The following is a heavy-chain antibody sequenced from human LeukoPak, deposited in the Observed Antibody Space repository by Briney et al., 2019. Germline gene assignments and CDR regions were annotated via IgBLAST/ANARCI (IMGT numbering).Heavy chain of an antibody. CDR3: ARESVGATKDFDY. D-gene: IGHD1-26*01. CDR2: ISAYNGNT. Sequence: GASVKVSCKASGYTFTSYGISWVRQAPGQGLEWMGWISAYNGNTNYAQKLQGRVTMTRDTSISTAYMELGRLTSDDTAVYYCARESVGATKDFDYWGQGTLVTVSS. CDR1: GYTFTSYG. V-gene: IGHV1-18*01. J-gene: IGHJ4*02.